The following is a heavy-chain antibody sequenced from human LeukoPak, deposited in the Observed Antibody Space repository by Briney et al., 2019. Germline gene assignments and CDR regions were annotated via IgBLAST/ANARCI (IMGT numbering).Heavy chain of an antibody. CDR3: AKDAPGYSSLSTDAFDI. Sequence: GGSLRLSCAASGFTFSSYGMSWVRQAPGKGLEWVSAISGSGGSTYYADSVRGRFTISRDNSKNTLYLQMSSLRAEDTAVYYCAKDAPGYSSLSTDAFDIWGQGTMVTVSS. CDR2: ISGSGGST. J-gene: IGHJ3*02. V-gene: IGHV3-23*01. CDR1: GFTFSSYG. D-gene: IGHD5-18*01.